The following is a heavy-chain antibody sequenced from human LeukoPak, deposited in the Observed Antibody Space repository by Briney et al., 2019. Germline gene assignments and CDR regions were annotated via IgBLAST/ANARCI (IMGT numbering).Heavy chain of an antibody. CDR3: ARGRVVVTAYNWFDP. J-gene: IGHJ5*02. CDR2: INHSGST. Sequence: SETLSLTCAVYGGSFSGYYWSWIRQPPGKGLEWIGEINHSGSTNYNPSLKSRVTLSVDTSKNQFSLKLSSVTAADTAVYYCARGRVVVTAYNWFDPWGQGTLVTVSS. V-gene: IGHV4-34*01. D-gene: IGHD3-22*01. CDR1: GGSFSGYY.